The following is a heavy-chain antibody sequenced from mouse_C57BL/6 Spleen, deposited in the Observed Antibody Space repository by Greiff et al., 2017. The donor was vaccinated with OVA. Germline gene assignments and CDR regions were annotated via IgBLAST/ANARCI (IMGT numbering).Heavy chain of an antibody. Sequence: QVQLQQSGPGLVQPSQSLSITCTVSGFSLTSYVVHWVRQSPGQGLEWLGVIWSGGSTDSNAALLSRLSISKDNSKSQVFFKMNSLQADDTAIYYCARNSGTVGAPRYVDVWGTGTTVTVSS. V-gene: IGHV2-2*01. CDR1: GFSLTSYV. CDR2: IWSGGST. J-gene: IGHJ1*03. D-gene: IGHD1-1*01. CDR3: ARNSGTVGAPRYVDV.